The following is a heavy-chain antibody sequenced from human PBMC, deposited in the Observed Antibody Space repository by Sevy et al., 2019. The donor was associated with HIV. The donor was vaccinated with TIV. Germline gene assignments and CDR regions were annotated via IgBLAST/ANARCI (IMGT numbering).Heavy chain of an antibody. D-gene: IGHD6-25*01. J-gene: IGHJ4*02. V-gene: IGHV3-11*01. CDR2: ISSGGRTI. CDR3: ARVRVAAADYYFDY. Sequence: GGSLRLSCAASGFTFSDYYMSWIRQAPGKGLEWVSYISSGGRTIYYAGSVKGRFTISRDNAKNSLYLQMNSLRSEDTAVYYCARVRVAAADYYFDYWGQGTLVTVSS. CDR1: GFTFSDYY.